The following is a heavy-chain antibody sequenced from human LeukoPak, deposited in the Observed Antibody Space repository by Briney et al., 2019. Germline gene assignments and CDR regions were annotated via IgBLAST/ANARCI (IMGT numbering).Heavy chain of an antibody. CDR1: GYTFTNYG. CDR3: ARGRPTTSIAAAGVNWFDP. J-gene: IGHJ5*02. V-gene: IGHV1-18*01. D-gene: IGHD6-13*01. Sequence: ASVKVSCKGSGYTFTNYGLSWVRQAAGQGLEWMGWISGYSGDTNYAQNFQGRVTMTTDTSTSTAYMELSSLRSEDTAVYYCARGRPTTSIAAAGVNWFDPWGQGTLVTVSS. CDR2: ISGYSGDT.